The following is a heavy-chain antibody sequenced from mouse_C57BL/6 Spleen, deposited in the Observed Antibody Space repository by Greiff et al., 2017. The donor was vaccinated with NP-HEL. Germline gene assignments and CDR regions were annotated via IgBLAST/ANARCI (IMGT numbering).Heavy chain of an antibody. CDR2: ISSGSSTI. CDR1: GFTFSDYG. CDR3: ARKPYYYGSTYWYFDV. V-gene: IGHV5-17*01. J-gene: IGHJ1*03. Sequence: VQLKESGGGLVKPGGSLKLSCAASGFTFSDYGMHWVRQAPEKGLEWVAYISSGSSTIYYADTVKGRFTISRDNAKNTLFLQMTSLRSEDTAMYYCARKPYYYGSTYWYFDVWGTGTTVTVSS. D-gene: IGHD1-1*01.